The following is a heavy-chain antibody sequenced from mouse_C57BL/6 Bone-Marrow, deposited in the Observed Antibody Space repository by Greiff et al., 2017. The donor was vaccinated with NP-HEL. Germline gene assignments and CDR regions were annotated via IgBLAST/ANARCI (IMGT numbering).Heavy chain of an antibody. CDR3: GKPDCDSFYAMDY. Sequence: EVLLVESGGGLVQPGGSLKLSCAASGFTFSDYYMYWVRQTPEKRLEWVAYISNGGGCTYYPDNVKGRFTISIDNAKNTLYLQMSRLKSEDTAMYYCGKPDCDSFYAMDYWGQGTSVTVSA. CDR1: GFTFSDYY. CDR2: ISNGGGCT. V-gene: IGHV5-12*01. D-gene: IGHD2-12*01. J-gene: IGHJ4*01.